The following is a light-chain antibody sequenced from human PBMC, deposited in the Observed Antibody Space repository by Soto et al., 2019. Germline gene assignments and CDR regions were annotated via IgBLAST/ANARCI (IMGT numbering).Light chain of an antibody. Sequence: EIVLTQSPGTLSLSPGERATLSCRASQSVNSNFLAWYQQKPGQAPRLLIYGASNRATGIPDRFSGSGSGADFTLTINRLEPEDFALYYCQLFSDPPLYTFAQGTRLEIK. CDR2: GAS. CDR1: QSVNSNF. V-gene: IGKV3-20*01. CDR3: QLFSDPPLYT. J-gene: IGKJ2*01.